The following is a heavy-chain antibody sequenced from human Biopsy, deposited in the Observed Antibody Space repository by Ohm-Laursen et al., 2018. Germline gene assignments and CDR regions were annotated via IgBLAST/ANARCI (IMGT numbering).Heavy chain of an antibody. J-gene: IGHJ4*02. CDR1: DGSISNIINY. V-gene: IGHV4-39*01. D-gene: IGHD3-10*01. CDR3: ARHSFGSGRDF. CDR2: IYHTGIT. Sequence: GTLSLTCTVTDGSISNIINYWGWIRQPLGKGLEWLGSIYHTGITDYHPTLKSPVTISVDTSNNQSSLNLSSLTAADTAVHYCARHSFGSGRDFWGQGTLVTVSS.